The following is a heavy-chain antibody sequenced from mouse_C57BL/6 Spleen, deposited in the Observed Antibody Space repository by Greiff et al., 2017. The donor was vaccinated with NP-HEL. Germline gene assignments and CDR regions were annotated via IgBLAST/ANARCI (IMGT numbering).Heavy chain of an antibody. V-gene: IGHV1-50*01. CDR3: ARPDGYFDY. CDR1: GYTFTSYW. J-gene: IGHJ2*01. Sequence: QVQLKQPGAELVKPGASVKLSCKASGYTFTSYWMQWVKQRPGQGLEWIGEIDPSDSYTNYNQKFKGKATLTVDTSSSTAYMQLSSLTSEDSAVYYCARPDGYFDYWGQGTTLTVSS. CDR2: IDPSDSYT.